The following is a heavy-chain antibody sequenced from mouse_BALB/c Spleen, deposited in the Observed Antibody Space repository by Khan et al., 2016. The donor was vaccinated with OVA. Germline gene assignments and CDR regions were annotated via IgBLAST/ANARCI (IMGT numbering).Heavy chain of an antibody. V-gene: IGHV1-63*02. Sequence: QVQLQQSGAELVRPGTSVKMSCKTAGYTFTNYWIGWVKQRPGHGLEWIGDIYPGSGNTNYNEKFKGKATLTADTSSSTAYMHLSSLTSEDSAIYYSAIPYYYGSSYDTMDAWGQGTSVTVSS. CDR3: AIPYYYGSSYDTMDA. D-gene: IGHD1-1*01. J-gene: IGHJ4*01. CDR1: GYTFTNYW. CDR2: IYPGSGNT.